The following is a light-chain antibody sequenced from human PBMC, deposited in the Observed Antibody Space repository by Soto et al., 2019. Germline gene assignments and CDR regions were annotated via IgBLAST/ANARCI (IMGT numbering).Light chain of an antibody. Sequence: QSALTQPASVSASPGQSITISCTGTSSDVGGYNYVSWYQQHPGKAPKLIIYDVSNRPSGVSNRFSGSKSGNTASLTISGLQGEDEADYYCASYKSSSTLAVFGAGTKLTVL. CDR1: SSDVGGYNY. V-gene: IGLV2-14*01. CDR3: ASYKSSSTLAV. J-gene: IGLJ2*01. CDR2: DVS.